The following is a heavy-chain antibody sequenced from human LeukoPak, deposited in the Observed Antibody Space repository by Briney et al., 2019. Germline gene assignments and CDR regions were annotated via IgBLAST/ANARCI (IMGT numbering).Heavy chain of an antibody. CDR2: ISAYNGNT. V-gene: IGHV1-18*01. Sequence: ASVKGTCKASGDTFTSNGISGGGQARGKGKEGRGWISAYNGNTNSAQKLQGRVTMTTDTSTSTAYMELRSLRSDDTAVYYCARVDYGDLYYYYYMDVWGKGTTVTVSS. CDR1: GDTFTSNG. CDR3: ARVDYGDLYYYYYMDV. D-gene: IGHD4-17*01. J-gene: IGHJ6*03.